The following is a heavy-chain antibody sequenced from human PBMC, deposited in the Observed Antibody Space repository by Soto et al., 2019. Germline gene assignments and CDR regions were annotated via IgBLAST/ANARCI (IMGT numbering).Heavy chain of an antibody. V-gene: IGHV4-61*01. CDR3: AGYNWNYYFDP. CDR1: GGSVRDGSYY. J-gene: IGHJ5*02. CDR2: IYHSGST. Sequence: SETLSLTCTVSGGSVRDGSYYWAWLRQPLGKGLEWIGHIYHSGSTIYNPSLMSRVTISIDTSKSQCSLNLNSMTAADTAVYYCAGYNWNYYFDPWGQGTLVTVSS. D-gene: IGHD1-7*01.